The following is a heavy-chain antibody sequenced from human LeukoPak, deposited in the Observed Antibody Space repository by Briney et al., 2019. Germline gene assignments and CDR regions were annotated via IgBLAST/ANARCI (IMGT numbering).Heavy chain of an antibody. CDR1: GYTFTSYD. J-gene: IGHJ3*02. CDR3: ARHNWYLGAFDI. CDR2: MNPNSGNT. V-gene: IGHV1-8*03. Sequence: GASVKVSCKASGYTFTSYDINWVRQATGQGLEWMGWMNPNSGNTGYAQKFQGRVTITRNTSISTAYMELSSLRSEDTAVYYCARHNWYLGAFDIWGQGTMVTVSS. D-gene: IGHD1-1*01.